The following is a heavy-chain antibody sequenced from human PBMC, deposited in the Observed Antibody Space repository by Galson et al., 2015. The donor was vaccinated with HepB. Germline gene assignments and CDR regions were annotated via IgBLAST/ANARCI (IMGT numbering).Heavy chain of an antibody. CDR3: AAGGVAGLYYYGMDV. D-gene: IGHD6-19*01. Sequence: SLRLSCAASGFTFSSYGMHWVRQAPGKGLEWVAVIWYDGSNKYYADSVKGRFTISRDNSKNTLYLQMNSLRAEDTAVYYCAAGGVAGLYYYGMDVWGQGTTVTVSS. J-gene: IGHJ6*02. CDR1: GFTFSSYG. V-gene: IGHV3-33*01. CDR2: IWYDGSNK.